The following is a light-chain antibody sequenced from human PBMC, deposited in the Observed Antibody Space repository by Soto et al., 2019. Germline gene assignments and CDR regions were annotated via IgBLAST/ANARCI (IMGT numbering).Light chain of an antibody. CDR1: QSVSSN. Sequence: EIVMTQSPATLSVSPGERVTLSCRASQSVSSNLAWYQQKPGQAPRLLIYGASTRATGIPARFSGSGSGTEFTLTISSLQSEDFAVYYCQQYNNWPPYNFGQGTKLEIK. J-gene: IGKJ2*01. CDR2: GAS. V-gene: IGKV3-15*01. CDR3: QQYNNWPPYN.